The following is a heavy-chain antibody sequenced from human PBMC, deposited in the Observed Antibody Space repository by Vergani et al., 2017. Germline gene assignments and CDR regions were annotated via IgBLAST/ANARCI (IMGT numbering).Heavy chain of an antibody. Sequence: QVQLQQWGAGLLKPSETLSLTCAVYGGSFSGYYWSWIRQPPGKGVEWIGEINHSGSTNYNPSLKSRVTISVDTSKNQFSLKLSSVTAADTAVYYCATVRNYYGAGIDYWGQGTLVTVSS. J-gene: IGHJ4*02. V-gene: IGHV4-34*01. CDR2: INHSGST. CDR3: ATVRNYYGAGIDY. CDR1: GGSFSGYY. D-gene: IGHD3-10*01.